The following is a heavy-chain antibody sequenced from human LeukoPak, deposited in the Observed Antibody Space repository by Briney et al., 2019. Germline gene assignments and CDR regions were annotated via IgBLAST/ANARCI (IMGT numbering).Heavy chain of an antibody. J-gene: IGHJ5*02. CDR3: ATSGYRSSWYSTRREDWFDP. CDR2: IIPALEIS. Sequence: SVKVSCKASGGTFSSYAFSWVRQAPGQGLEWMGRIIPALEISHYAQKFQSRVTTTANISTSTAYMELSSLRSEDTAVYYCATSGYRSSWYSTRREDWFDPWGQGTLVTVSS. V-gene: IGHV1-69*04. D-gene: IGHD6-13*01. CDR1: GGTFSSYA.